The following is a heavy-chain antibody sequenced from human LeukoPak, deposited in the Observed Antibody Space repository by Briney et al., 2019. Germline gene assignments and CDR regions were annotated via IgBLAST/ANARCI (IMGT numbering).Heavy chain of an antibody. D-gene: IGHD3-3*01. CDR3: ARVKMRFLEWLHEYYFDY. CDR1: GGTFSSYA. Sequence: SVKVSCKASGGTFSSYAISWVRQAPGQGLEWMGRIIPVLGIANYAQKFQGRVTITADKSTSTAYMELSSLRSEDTAVYYCARVKMRFLEWLHEYYFDYWGQGTLVTVSS. J-gene: IGHJ4*02. CDR2: IIPVLGIA. V-gene: IGHV1-69*04.